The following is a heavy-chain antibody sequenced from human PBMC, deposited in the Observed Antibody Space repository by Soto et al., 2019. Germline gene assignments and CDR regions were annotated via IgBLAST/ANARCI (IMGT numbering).Heavy chain of an antibody. CDR1: GGSISSSSYY. CDR3: ARLGGDGGAAAGHFDY. Sequence: QLQLQESGPGLVKPSETLSLTCTVSGGSISSSSYYWGWIRRPPGKGLEWIGSIYYSGSTYYNPSLKGRITIPEDTSKNQFSRKRGSVTAADTAVYYCARLGGDGGAAAGHFDYWGQGTLVTVSS. CDR2: IYYSGST. J-gene: IGHJ4*02. D-gene: IGHD6-13*01. V-gene: IGHV4-39*01.